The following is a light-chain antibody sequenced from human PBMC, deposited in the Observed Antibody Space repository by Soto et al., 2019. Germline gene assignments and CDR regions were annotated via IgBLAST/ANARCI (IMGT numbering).Light chain of an antibody. CDR2: EXS. CDR1: ESLLHIYGXXY. Sequence: IVMAETLFSLSVTPXQPASISFNSSESLLHIYGXXYLXWXLQXXGXTPKXXXDEXSNRLSGVPDRFSGSGSATDFTLKISRVEAKDGGAYYCMQSIQLPRTFGGGTKVDIK. J-gene: IGKJ4*01. V-gene: IGKV2D-29*01. CDR3: MQSIQLPRT.